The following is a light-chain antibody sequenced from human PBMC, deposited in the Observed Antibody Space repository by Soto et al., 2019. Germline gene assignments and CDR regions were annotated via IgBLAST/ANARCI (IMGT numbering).Light chain of an antibody. CDR3: SSYTGSNTRYV. V-gene: IGLV2-14*01. Sequence: VLTQPASVSGSPGQSITISCTGTSSDVGGYKYVSWYQQHPGKTPKLMIYEVSNRPSGVSDRFSGSKSGNTASLTISGLQAEDEADYYCSSYTGSNTRYVFGTGTKVTVL. CDR1: SSDVGGYKY. CDR2: EVS. J-gene: IGLJ1*01.